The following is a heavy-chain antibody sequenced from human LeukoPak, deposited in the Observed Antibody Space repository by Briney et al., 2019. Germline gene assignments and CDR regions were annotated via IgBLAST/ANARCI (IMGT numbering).Heavy chain of an antibody. CDR2: VYYSGST. CDR1: GGSISSRSYC. CDR3: ARCYYGSGSLYYYYYYMVV. Sequence: SETLSLTCTVSGGSISSRSYCWGWIRQPPGKGLEWIGSVYYSGSTSYNPSLKSRVTILLDTSKNQFSLKLSSVTAADTAVYYCARCYYGSGSLYYYYYYMVVWGKGTTVTVSS. J-gene: IGHJ6*03. V-gene: IGHV4-39*07. D-gene: IGHD3-10*01.